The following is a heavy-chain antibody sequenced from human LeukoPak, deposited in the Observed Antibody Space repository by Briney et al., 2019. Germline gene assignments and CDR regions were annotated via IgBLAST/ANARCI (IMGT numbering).Heavy chain of an antibody. Sequence: GSLRLTCAASGFTFSDYYMSWIRQPAGKGLEWIGRIYTSGSTNYNPSLKSRVTMSVDTSKNQFSLKLSSVTAADTAVYYCARVNGDYRIDYWGQGTLVTVSS. J-gene: IGHJ4*02. CDR2: IYTSGST. D-gene: IGHD4-17*01. V-gene: IGHV4-4*07. CDR3: ARVNGDYRIDY. CDR1: GFTFSDYY.